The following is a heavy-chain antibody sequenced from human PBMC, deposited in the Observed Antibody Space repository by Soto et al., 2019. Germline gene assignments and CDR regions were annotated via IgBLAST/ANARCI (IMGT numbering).Heavy chain of an antibody. J-gene: IGHJ4*02. D-gene: IGHD6-19*01. CDR3: AKRVTGLVQTYDY. Sequence: PGGSLRLSCAASGFTFSSYWMSWVRQAPGKGLEWVANIKQDGSEKYYVDSVKGRFTISRDNAKNSLYLQMNSLRAEDTAVYYCAKRVTGLVQTYDYWGQGTLVTVSA. CDR2: IKQDGSEK. CDR1: GFTFSSYW. V-gene: IGHV3-7*05.